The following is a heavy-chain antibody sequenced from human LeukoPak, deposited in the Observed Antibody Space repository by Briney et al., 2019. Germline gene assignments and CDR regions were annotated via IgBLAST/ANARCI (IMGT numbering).Heavy chain of an antibody. CDR2: ISAYNVNT. J-gene: IGHJ4*02. CDR1: GYTFTSYG. D-gene: IGHD3-22*01. V-gene: IGHV1-18*01. CDR3: ARHPPPTYYYDSSGYYYFDY. Sequence: GASVKVSCRASGYTFTSYGISWVRQAPGQGLEWMGWISAYNVNTNYAQKLQGRVTMTTDTSTSTAYMELRSLRSDDTAVYYCARHPPPTYYYDSSGYYYFDYWGQGTLVTVSS.